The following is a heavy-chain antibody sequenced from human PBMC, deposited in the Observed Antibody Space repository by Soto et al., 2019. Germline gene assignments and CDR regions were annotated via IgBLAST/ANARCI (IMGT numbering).Heavy chain of an antibody. V-gene: IGHV3-23*01. CDR3: VKGYWKGDV. CDR1: GFTFSTYA. D-gene: IGHD1-1*01. Sequence: EVQLLESGGGLVQPGGSLRLSCAASGFTFSTYAMNWVRQATGNGLEWVSAISGSGGSRHYAYSVKGRFTISGDNSKTTLYLQMNSLRDEDTAVYHCVKGYWKGDVWGQGTTVTVSS. CDR2: ISGSGGSR. J-gene: IGHJ6*02.